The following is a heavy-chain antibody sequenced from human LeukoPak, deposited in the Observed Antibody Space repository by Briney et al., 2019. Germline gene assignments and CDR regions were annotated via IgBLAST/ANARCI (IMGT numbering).Heavy chain of an antibody. J-gene: IGHJ4*02. CDR1: GFTFSSYS. D-gene: IGHD4-23*01. CDR3: ARAFRSGKLDY. Sequence: GGSLRLSCAASGFTFSSYSMNWVRQAPGKGLEWVANIKQDGSEKYYVDSVKGRFTISRDNAKNSLYLQMNSLRAEDTAVYYCARAFRSGKLDYWGQGTLVTVSS. V-gene: IGHV3-7*01. CDR2: IKQDGSEK.